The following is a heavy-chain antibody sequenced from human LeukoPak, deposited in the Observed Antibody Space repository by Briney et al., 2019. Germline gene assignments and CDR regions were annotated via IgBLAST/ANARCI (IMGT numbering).Heavy chain of an antibody. D-gene: IGHD4-17*01. CDR1: GFTFSNYW. Sequence: GGSLRLSCVASGFTFSNYWIHWVRQAPGKGLAWVSRINTDGSSTTYADSVKGRLTISRDNSKNTLYLQMNSLRAEDTAVYYCARVVDHDYGDYYLDYWGQGTLVTVSS. CDR2: INTDGSST. V-gene: IGHV3-74*01. J-gene: IGHJ4*02. CDR3: ARVVDHDYGDYYLDY.